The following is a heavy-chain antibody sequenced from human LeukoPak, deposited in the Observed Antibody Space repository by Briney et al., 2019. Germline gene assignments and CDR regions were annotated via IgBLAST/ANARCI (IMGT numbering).Heavy chain of an antibody. D-gene: IGHD4-17*01. CDR1: GGSISSYY. CDR2: IYYSGST. Sequence: SETLSLTCTVSGGSISSYYWSWIRQPPGKGLEWIGYIYYSGSTNYNPSLKSRVTISVDTSKNQFSLKLSSVTAADTAVYYCARANGDYVMSIDYWGQGTLVTVSS. J-gene: IGHJ4*02. CDR3: ARANGDYVMSIDY. V-gene: IGHV4-59*01.